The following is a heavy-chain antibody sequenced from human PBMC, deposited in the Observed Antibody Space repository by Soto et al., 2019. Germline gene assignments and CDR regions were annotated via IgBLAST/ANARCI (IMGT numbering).Heavy chain of an antibody. J-gene: IGHJ6*02. CDR1: GGSISSYY. CDR2: IYYSGST. V-gene: IGHV4-59*08. D-gene: IGHD3-3*01. CDR3: ATGSSYYDFWSGSRYYYGMDV. Sequence: SETLSLTCTVSGGSISSYYWSWIRQPPGKGLEWIGYIYYSGSTNYNPSLKSRVTISVDTSKNQFSLKLTSVTAADTAVYYCATGSSYYDFWSGSRYYYGMDVWGQGTTVTVSS.